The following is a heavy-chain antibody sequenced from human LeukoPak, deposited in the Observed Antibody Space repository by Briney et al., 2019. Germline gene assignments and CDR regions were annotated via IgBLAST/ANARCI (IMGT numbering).Heavy chain of an antibody. J-gene: IGHJ5*02. CDR2: INHSGST. D-gene: IGHD3-9*01. CDR3: ARVDILTGYYGFDP. CDR1: GGSFSGYY. Sequence: SETLSLTCAVYGGSFSGYYWSWIRQPPGKGLEWIGEINHSGSTNYNPSLKSRVTISVDTSKNQFSLKLSSVTAADTAVYYCARVDILTGYYGFDPWGQGTLVTVSS. V-gene: IGHV4-34*01.